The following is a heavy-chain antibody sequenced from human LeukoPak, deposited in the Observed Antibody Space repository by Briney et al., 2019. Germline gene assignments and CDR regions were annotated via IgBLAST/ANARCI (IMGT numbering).Heavy chain of an antibody. J-gene: IGHJ4*02. D-gene: IGHD5-18*01. CDR2: ISYGESKI. CDR1: GVMFRSYG. Sequence: GRSLRLSCAASGVMFRSYGMHWVRQAPGKGLEWGAVISYGESKIYYTDSVKGRFTISRDNSKNTLYLQMSSLRAEDTAVYYCAKDSGGYSYGPDYWGQGTLVTVSS. V-gene: IGHV3-30*18. CDR3: AKDSGGYSYGPDY.